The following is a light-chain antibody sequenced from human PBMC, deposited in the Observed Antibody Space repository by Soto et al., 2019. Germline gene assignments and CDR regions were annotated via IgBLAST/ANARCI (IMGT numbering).Light chain of an antibody. CDR2: DDT. Sequence: SYELTQPPSVSVAPGQTARITCGGNNIGSKSVHWYRQKPGQAPVLVVSDDTDRPSGIPERFSGSKSANTANLTISGVEGGDEADYYCHLWDISSDPVVLGGGTK. V-gene: IGLV3-21*02. CDR1: NIGSKS. J-gene: IGLJ2*01. CDR3: HLWDISSDPVV.